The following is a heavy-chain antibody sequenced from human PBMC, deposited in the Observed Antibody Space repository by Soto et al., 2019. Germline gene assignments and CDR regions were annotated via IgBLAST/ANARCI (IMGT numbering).Heavy chain of an antibody. CDR2: INSNGGST. J-gene: IGHJ4*02. CDR3: ARAPGYSGYDALGY. V-gene: IGHV3-64*01. Sequence: EVQLVESGGGLVQPGGSLRLSCAASGYTFSTYAMHWVRQAPGKGLEYVSVINSNGGSTFYANSVKGRFTISRDNSKNTLYLQMGSLRVEDTGVYYCARAPGYSGYDALGYWGQGTLVTVSS. CDR1: GYTFSTYA. D-gene: IGHD5-12*01.